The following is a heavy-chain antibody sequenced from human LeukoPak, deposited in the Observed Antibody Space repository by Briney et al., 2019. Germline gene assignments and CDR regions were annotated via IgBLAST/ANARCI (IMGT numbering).Heavy chain of an antibody. V-gene: IGHV3-74*01. J-gene: IGHJ4*02. CDR2: IHSDGSST. D-gene: IGHD5-24*01. Sequence: GGSLRLSCAASGFTFSSYWMHWVRQAPGKGLVWLSRIHSDGSSTSYADSVKGRFTISRDNAKNTLYLQMNSLRAEDTAVYYCARARVGYILDYWGQGTLVTVSS. CDR1: GFTFSSYW. CDR3: ARARVGYILDY.